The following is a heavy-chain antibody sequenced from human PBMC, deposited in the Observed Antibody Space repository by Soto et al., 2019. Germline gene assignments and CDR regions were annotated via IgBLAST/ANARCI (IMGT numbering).Heavy chain of an antibody. CDR3: ARHRGSYYDYVWGSPKTDY. CDR1: GGSISSSSYY. V-gene: IGHV4-39*01. CDR2: IYYSGST. D-gene: IGHD3-16*01. Sequence: ETLSLTCTVSGGSISSSSYYWGWIRQPPGKGLEWIGSIYYSGSTYYNPSLKSRVTISVDTSKNQFSLKLSSVTAADTAVYYCARHRGSYYDYVWGSPKTDYWGQGTLVTVS. J-gene: IGHJ4*02.